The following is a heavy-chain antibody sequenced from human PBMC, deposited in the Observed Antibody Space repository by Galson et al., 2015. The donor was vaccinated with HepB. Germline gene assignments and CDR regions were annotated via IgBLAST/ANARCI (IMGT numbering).Heavy chain of an antibody. D-gene: IGHD4-17*01. V-gene: IGHV1-8*01. Sequence: SVKVSCKASGYTFTSYDINWVRQATGQGLEWMGWMNPNSGNTGYAQKFQGRVTMTRNTSISTAYMELSSLRAEDTAVYYCARVRGYGDYVWYPMDVWGQGTTVTVSS. CDR2: MNPNSGNT. CDR3: ARVRGYGDYVWYPMDV. J-gene: IGHJ6*02. CDR1: GYTFTSYD.